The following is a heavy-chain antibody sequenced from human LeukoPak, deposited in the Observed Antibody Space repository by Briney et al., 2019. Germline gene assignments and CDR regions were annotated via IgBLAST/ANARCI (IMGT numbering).Heavy chain of an antibody. CDR1: GYTFTGYY. Sequence: ASVKVSCKASGYTFTGYYMHWVRQATGQGLEWMGWMNPNSGNTGYAQKFQGRVTMTRDTSISTAHMELSSLRSEDTAVYYCARMSYYDSSGDNWFDPWGQGTLVTVSS. V-gene: IGHV1-8*02. D-gene: IGHD3-22*01. CDR2: MNPNSGNT. CDR3: ARMSYYDSSGDNWFDP. J-gene: IGHJ5*02.